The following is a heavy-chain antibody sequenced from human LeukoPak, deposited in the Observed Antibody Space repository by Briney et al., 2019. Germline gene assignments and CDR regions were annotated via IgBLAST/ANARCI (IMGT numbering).Heavy chain of an antibody. J-gene: IGHJ4*02. Sequence: PSETLSLTCTVSGGSITTYSYYWGWIRQPPGKGLEWIGNIYYSGSTYYNPSLQSRVTISVDTSKNQFSLKLGSVTAADTAVYYCATLYYYGSGIRSDYWGQGTLVTVSS. CDR2: IYYSGST. V-gene: IGHV4-39*01. CDR1: GGSITTYSYY. D-gene: IGHD3-10*01. CDR3: ATLYYYGSGIRSDY.